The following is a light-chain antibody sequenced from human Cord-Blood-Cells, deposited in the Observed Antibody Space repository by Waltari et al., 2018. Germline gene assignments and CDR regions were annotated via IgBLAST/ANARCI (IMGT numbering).Light chain of an antibody. CDR3: QQRSNWWT. CDR1: QSVSSY. CDR2: DAS. Sequence: EIVLTQSPATLSLSPGERATLSCRASQSVSSYLAWYQQKPGHAPRLLIYDASNSATGIPSRFSGSGSGTDFTLTISSLEPEDFAVYYCQQRSNWWTFGQGTKVEIK. J-gene: IGKJ1*01. V-gene: IGKV3-11*01.